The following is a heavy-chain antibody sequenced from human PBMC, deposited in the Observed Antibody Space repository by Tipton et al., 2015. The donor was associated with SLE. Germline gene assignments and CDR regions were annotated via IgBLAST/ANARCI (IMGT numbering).Heavy chain of an antibody. V-gene: IGHV4-39*07. CDR1: NGSISSSPYY. J-gene: IGHJ6*03. CDR2: IYYSGST. Sequence: TLSLTCTVSNGSISSSPYYWGWIRQSPGKGLEWVGSIYYSGSTYYNPSLKSRVTISVDTSRNQCSLNLTSVTAADTAVYYCARGPYYHTDVWGKGTTVTVSS. CDR3: ARGPYYHTDV.